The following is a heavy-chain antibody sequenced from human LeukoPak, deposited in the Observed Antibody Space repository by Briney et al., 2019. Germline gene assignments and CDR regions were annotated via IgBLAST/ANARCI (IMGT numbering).Heavy chain of an antibody. CDR1: GGSISSHY. J-gene: IGHJ6*03. Sequence: SDTLSLTCTVSGGSISSHYWSWIRQPPGKGLEWIGYIYYSGNTNYNPSLKSRVTISVDTSKNQFSLKLSSVTAADTAVYYCARVHGYGIVNRYYYMDVWGKGTTVTVSS. CDR3: ARVHGYGIVNRYYYMDV. CDR2: IYYSGNT. V-gene: IGHV4-59*11. D-gene: IGHD5-18*01.